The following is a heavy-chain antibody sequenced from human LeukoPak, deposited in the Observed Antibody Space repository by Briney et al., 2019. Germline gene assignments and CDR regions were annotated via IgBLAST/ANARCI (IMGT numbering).Heavy chain of an antibody. V-gene: IGHV3-21*01. Sequence: GGSLRLSCAASGFTFSTYSMNWVRQAPGKGLEWVSSISSSSTYIYYADSVKGRFTISRDNAKNTLYLQMNTLRAEDTAVYYCASYAGSGSGLGYWGQGTLVTVSS. D-gene: IGHD3-10*01. J-gene: IGHJ4*02. CDR2: ISSSSTYI. CDR1: GFTFSTYS. CDR3: ASYAGSGSGLGY.